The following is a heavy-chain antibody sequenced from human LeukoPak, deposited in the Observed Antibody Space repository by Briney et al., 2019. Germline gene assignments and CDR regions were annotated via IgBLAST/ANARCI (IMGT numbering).Heavy chain of an antibody. CDR1: GFTVSNNY. J-gene: IGHJ4*02. CDR2: IYSGGRT. V-gene: IGHV3-66*01. CDR3: ARDRAGDGGHFDY. Sequence: PGGSLRLSCAASGFTVSNNYMNWVRQAPGKGVGWVSLIYSGGRTYYADSVKGRFTIFRDDSKNTLYLQMNSLRDEDTAVYYCARDRAGDGGHFDYWGQGTLVTVSS. D-gene: IGHD4-17*01.